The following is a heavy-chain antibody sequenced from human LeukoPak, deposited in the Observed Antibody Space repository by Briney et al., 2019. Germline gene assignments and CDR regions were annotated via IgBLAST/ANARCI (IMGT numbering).Heavy chain of an antibody. V-gene: IGHV4-34*01. J-gene: IGHJ6*03. CDR1: GESFSGYY. Sequence: SETVSLTCTVYGESFSGYYWSCIRQPPGKGLEWIGEINHSGSTNYNPSLKSRVTISVDTSKNQFSLKLSSVTAADTAVYYCARGIFGVVHLYYYYYMDVWGKGTTDTVSS. D-gene: IGHD3-3*01. CDR3: ARGIFGVVHLYYYYYMDV. CDR2: INHSGST.